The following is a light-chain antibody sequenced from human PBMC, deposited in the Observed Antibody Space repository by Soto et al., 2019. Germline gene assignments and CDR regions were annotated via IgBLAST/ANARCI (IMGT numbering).Light chain of an antibody. Sequence: DIQMTQSPSTLSASVGDGVTITCRAIQSISNRLAWYQQKPGEAPKYLIYDASTLDSGAPSRFSGSGSGTEFTLSISSLQPDDFATYYCQQYNSYPWTFGQGTKVEI. CDR2: DAS. V-gene: IGKV1-5*01. J-gene: IGKJ1*01. CDR3: QQYNSYPWT. CDR1: QSISNR.